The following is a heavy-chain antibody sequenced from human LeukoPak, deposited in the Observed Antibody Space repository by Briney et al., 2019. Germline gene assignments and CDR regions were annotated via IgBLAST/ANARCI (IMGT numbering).Heavy chain of an antibody. CDR3: ARGSAVVGATRPFDY. J-gene: IGHJ4*02. V-gene: IGHV1-69*04. Sequence: ASVKVSCKASGGTFSSYAISWVRQAPGHGLEWMGRIIPILGIANYAQKFQGRVTITADKSTSTAYMELSSLRFEDTAVYYCARGSAVVGATRPFDYWGQGTLVTVSS. CDR2: IIPILGIA. D-gene: IGHD1-26*01. CDR1: GGTFSSYA.